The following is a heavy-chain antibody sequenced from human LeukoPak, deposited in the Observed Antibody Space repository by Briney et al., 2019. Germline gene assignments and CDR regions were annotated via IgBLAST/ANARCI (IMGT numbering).Heavy chain of an antibody. V-gene: IGHV1-69*13. Sequence: SVKVSCKASGGTFSSYAISWVRQAPGQGLEWMGGIIPIFGTANYAQKFQGRVTITADESTSTAYMELSSLRSEDTAVYYCARDGLGGSTTDYWGQGTLVTVSS. CDR3: ARDGLGGSTTDY. CDR2: IIPIFGTA. J-gene: IGHJ4*02. D-gene: IGHD3-16*01. CDR1: GGTFSSYA.